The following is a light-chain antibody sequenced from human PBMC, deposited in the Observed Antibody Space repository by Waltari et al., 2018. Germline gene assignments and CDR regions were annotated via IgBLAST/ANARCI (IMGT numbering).Light chain of an antibody. V-gene: IGKV1-39*01. Sequence: DIQMTQSPSSLSASVGDRVTITCRASQSISSHLNWYQQKPGKAPKVLIYAASSLQSGVPSRFSGSGSGTDFTLTISSLQPEDFATYYCQQTYSSPPWTFGQGTKVEIK. CDR1: QSISSH. CDR2: AAS. J-gene: IGKJ1*01. CDR3: QQTYSSPPWT.